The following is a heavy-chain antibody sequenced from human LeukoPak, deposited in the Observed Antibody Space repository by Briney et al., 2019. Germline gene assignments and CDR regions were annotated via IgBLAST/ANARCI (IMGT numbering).Heavy chain of an antibody. CDR1: GDSISSNY. D-gene: IGHD1-1*01. V-gene: IGHV4-59*08. CDR3: ARHLQLWSFDI. CDR2: IFYIGTT. J-gene: IGHJ3*02. Sequence: SETLSLTCTVSGDSISSNYWSWIRQSPGEGLEWIAYIFYIGTTNYSPPLKSRVSISTDTSKNQFSLRLSSVTAADTAVYYCARHLQLWSFDIWGQGTMVTVSS.